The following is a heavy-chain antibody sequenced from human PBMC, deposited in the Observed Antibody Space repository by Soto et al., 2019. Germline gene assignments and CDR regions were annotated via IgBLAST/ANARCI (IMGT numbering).Heavy chain of an antibody. CDR3: ARDLPTYYYDSSGPGSLDY. D-gene: IGHD3-22*01. Sequence: PGGSLRLSCAASGFTFSSYEMNWVRQAPGKGLEWVSYISSSGSTIYYADSVKGRFTISRDNAKNSLYLQMNSLRAEDTAVYYCARDLPTYYYDSSGPGSLDYWGQGTLVTVSS. V-gene: IGHV3-48*03. J-gene: IGHJ4*02. CDR2: ISSSGSTI. CDR1: GFTFSSYE.